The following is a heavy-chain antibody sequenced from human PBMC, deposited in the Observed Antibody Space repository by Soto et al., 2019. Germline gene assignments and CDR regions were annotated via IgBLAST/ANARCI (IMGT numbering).Heavy chain of an antibody. CDR1: GGSISSSNW. CDR3: ARNRAGYCISTSCYSPSYYYGMDV. V-gene: IGHV4-4*02. J-gene: IGHJ6*02. Sequence: PSETLSLTCAVSGGSISSSNWWSWVRQPPGKGLEWIGEIYHSGSTNYNPSLKSRVTISVDKSKNQFSLKLSSVTAADTAVYYCARNRAGYCISTSCYSPSYYYGMDVWGQGTTVTVSS. D-gene: IGHD2-2*02. CDR2: IYHSGST.